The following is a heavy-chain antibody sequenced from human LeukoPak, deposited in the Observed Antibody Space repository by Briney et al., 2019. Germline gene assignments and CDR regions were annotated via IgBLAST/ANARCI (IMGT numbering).Heavy chain of an antibody. CDR3: AQRQGHAFDN. V-gene: IGHV3-23*01. CDR1: GFTFSGYA. Sequence: GGSLRLSCAASGFTFSGYAMTWVRQAPGTGLEWVSYISASGDGTYYADSVKGRFTISRDNSKSTLYLQMNSLRAEDTALYYCAQRQGHAFDNWGQGTLVTVSS. J-gene: IGHJ4*02. CDR2: ISASGDGT.